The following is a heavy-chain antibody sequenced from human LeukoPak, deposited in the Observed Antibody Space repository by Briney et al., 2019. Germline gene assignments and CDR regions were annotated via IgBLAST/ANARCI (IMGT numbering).Heavy chain of an antibody. D-gene: IGHD3-22*01. Sequence: GGSLRLSCTASGFTFGNYAMSWFRQAPGKGLEWVGFIRSNAYGGTTEYAASVKGRFTISRDDSKSIAYLQMNSLKTEDTAVYYCTRDFLYYDSYMDVWGKGTTVTVSS. CDR3: TRDFLYYDSYMDV. V-gene: IGHV3-49*03. CDR1: GFTFGNYA. CDR2: IRSNAYGGTT. J-gene: IGHJ6*03.